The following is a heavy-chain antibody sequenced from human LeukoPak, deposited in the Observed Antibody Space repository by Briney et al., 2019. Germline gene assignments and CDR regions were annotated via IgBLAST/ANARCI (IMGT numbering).Heavy chain of an antibody. CDR2: ISNSGSTI. Sequence: GGSLRLSCAASGFTFSDYYMSWIRQAPGKGLEWVSYISNSGSTIYYADSVKGRFTISRDNAKNSLYLQMNSLRAEDTAVYYCARVSAMVTHFDYWGQGTLVTVSS. J-gene: IGHJ4*02. CDR3: ARVSAMVTHFDY. D-gene: IGHD5-18*01. V-gene: IGHV3-11*01. CDR1: GFTFSDYY.